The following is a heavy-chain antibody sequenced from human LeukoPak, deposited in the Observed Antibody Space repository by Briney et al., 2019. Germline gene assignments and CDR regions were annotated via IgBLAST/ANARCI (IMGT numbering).Heavy chain of an antibody. D-gene: IGHD6-13*01. Sequence: SETLSLTCTVSGGSISSSSYYWGWIRQPPGKGLEWIGSIYYSGSTYYNPSLKSRVTISVDTSKNQFSLKLSSVTAADTAVYYCARHRLGYSSSRFPPYYLDYWGQGTLVTVSS. CDR3: ARHRLGYSSSRFPPYYLDY. J-gene: IGHJ4*02. CDR1: GGSISSSSYY. CDR2: IYYSGST. V-gene: IGHV4-39*01.